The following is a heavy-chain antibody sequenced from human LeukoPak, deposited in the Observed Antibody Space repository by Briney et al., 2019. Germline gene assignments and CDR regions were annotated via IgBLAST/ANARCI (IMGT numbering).Heavy chain of an antibody. V-gene: IGHV3-21*01. J-gene: IGHJ4*02. D-gene: IGHD2-2*01. Sequence: PGGSLRLSCAASGFTFSSYSMNWVRQPPGRGLEWVSSISSSSSYIYYADSVKGRFTISRDNAKNSLYLQMNSLRAEDTAVYYCARATPYCSSTSCTIFDYWGQGTLVTVSS. CDR3: ARATPYCSSTSCTIFDY. CDR2: ISSSSSYI. CDR1: GFTFSSYS.